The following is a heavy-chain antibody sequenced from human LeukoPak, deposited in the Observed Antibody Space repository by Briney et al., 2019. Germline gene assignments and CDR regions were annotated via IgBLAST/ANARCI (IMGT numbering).Heavy chain of an antibody. V-gene: IGHV3-30*04. Sequence: GGSLRLSCAASGFTFSSYAMHWVRQAPGKGLEWVAVISYDGSNKYYADSVKGRFTISRDNAKKSLYLQMNSLRAEDMALYYCAKGVHSSGYLPFDYWGQGTLVTVSS. J-gene: IGHJ4*02. D-gene: IGHD3-22*01. CDR1: GFTFSSYA. CDR2: ISYDGSNK. CDR3: AKGVHSSGYLPFDY.